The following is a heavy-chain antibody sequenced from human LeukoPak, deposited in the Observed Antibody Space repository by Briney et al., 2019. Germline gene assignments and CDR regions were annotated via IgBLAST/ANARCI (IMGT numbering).Heavy chain of an antibody. CDR1: GFSFNTYG. CDR3: ARWNYAFDY. Sequence: GGSLRLSCVASGFSFNTYGVGWVRQAPGKGLEWVAYIHLDGSERYNVDSMKGRLTISRDNAKSSFYLQVTSLRADDTAVYYCARWNYAFDYWGQGTMVTVSS. CDR2: IHLDGSER. D-gene: IGHD1-7*01. V-gene: IGHV3-7*01. J-gene: IGHJ4*02.